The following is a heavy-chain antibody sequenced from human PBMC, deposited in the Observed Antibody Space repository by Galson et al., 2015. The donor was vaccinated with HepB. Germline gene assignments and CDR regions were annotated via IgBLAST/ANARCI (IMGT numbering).Heavy chain of an antibody. Sequence: SVKVSCKASGYSFSNYGLSWIRQAPGPGLEWLGWFSGYDGSTNYAQKFQGRATMTADASTGTAYLELRNLRSDDTAVYYCARDSRLELRLNNYFSYGMDVWGQGSAVTVSS. CDR1: GYSFSNYG. V-gene: IGHV1-18*01. CDR3: ARDSRLELRLNNYFSYGMDV. D-gene: IGHD1-7*01. CDR2: FSGYDGST. J-gene: IGHJ6*02.